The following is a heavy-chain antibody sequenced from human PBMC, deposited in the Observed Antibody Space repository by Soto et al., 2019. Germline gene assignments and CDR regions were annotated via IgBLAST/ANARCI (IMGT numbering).Heavy chain of an antibody. V-gene: IGHV1-69*12. CDR1: GGTFSSYA. J-gene: IGHJ6*02. Sequence: QVQLVQSGAEVKKPGSSVKVSCKASGGTFSSYAINWVRQATGQGLEWMGGIIPIFGTEDYAQKFQGRVTIPADESTSRAYMELSSLRSEYTAVYYCARAEAGGVYYYYGMAVWGQGTTVTVSS. CDR2: IIPIFGTE. D-gene: IGHD3-16*01. CDR3: ARAEAGGVYYYYGMAV.